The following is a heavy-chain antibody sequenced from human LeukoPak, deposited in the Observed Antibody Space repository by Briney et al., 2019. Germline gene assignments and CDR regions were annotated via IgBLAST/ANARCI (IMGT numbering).Heavy chain of an antibody. D-gene: IGHD6-6*01. CDR1: GGSISSYY. CDR3: AGGEYSSSSRY. CDR2: IYYSGST. V-gene: IGHV4-59*08. Sequence: SETLSLTCTVSGGSISSYYWSWIRQPPGKGLEWIGYIYYSGSTNYNPSLKSRVTISVDTSKNQFSLKLSSVTAADTAVYYCAGGEYSSSSRYWGQGTLVTVSS. J-gene: IGHJ4*02.